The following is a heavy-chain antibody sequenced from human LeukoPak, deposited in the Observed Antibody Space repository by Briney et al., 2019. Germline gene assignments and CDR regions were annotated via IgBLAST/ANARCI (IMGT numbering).Heavy chain of an antibody. CDR2: IYSGGST. CDR3: ARDQLLWGYYYYGMDV. J-gene: IGHJ6*02. D-gene: IGHD2-2*01. Sequence: GGSPRLSCAASGFTVSSNYMSWVRQAPGKGLEWVSVIYSGGSTYYADSVKGRFTISRDNSKNTLYLQMNSLRAEDTAVYYCARDQLLWGYYYYGMDVWGQGTTVTVSS. CDR1: GFTVSSNY. V-gene: IGHV3-66*01.